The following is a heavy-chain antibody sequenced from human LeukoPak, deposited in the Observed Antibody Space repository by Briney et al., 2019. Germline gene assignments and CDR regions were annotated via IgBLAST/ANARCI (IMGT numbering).Heavy chain of an antibody. J-gene: IGHJ3*02. CDR1: GGSISSSSYY. CDR2: IYSSGST. V-gene: IGHV4-39*07. Sequence: SETLSLTCTVSGGSISSSSYYWGWIRQPPGKGLEWIGYIYSSGSTYYNPSLKSRVTMSVDTSKNQFSLKLSSVTAVDTAVYYCARKTDAFDIWGRGTMVTVSS. CDR3: ARKTDAFDI.